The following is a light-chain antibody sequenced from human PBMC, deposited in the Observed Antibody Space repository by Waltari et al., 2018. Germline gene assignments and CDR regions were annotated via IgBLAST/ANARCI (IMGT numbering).Light chain of an antibody. Sequence: IVLTQSPGTLSLSPGERATLSCRASTSVSRSLAWYQQKPGQAPKLRTYGASTRATGIPDRFSGSGSGTDFSLTISSLEPEDFAIYFCQHYVRLPATFGQGTKVEIK. CDR3: QHYVRLPAT. CDR1: TSVSRS. J-gene: IGKJ1*01. V-gene: IGKV3-20*01. CDR2: GAS.